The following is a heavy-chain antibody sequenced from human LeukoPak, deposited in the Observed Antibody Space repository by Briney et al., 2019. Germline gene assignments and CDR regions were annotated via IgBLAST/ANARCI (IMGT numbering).Heavy chain of an antibody. Sequence: PSETLSLTCAVYGGSFSGYYWSWIRQPPGKGLEWIGEINHSGSTNYNPSLRSRVTISVDTSKNQFSLKLSSVTAADTAMYCCANIVVVTAIPWGQGTLVTVSS. CDR1: GGSFSGYY. V-gene: IGHV4-34*01. D-gene: IGHD2-21*02. CDR2: INHSGST. CDR3: ANIVVVTAIP. J-gene: IGHJ5*02.